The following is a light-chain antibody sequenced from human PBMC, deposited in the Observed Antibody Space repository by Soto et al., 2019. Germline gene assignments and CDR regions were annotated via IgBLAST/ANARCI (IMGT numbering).Light chain of an antibody. V-gene: IGKV3-15*01. CDR2: GAS. Sequence: ERVMTQSPATLSVSPGERATLSCRASQSVSSNLAWYQQKPGQAPRLLIYGASTRATGIPARFSGSGSGTEFNLTISSLPSEDFAVYYCQQYNNWTPYTFGQGTKLEIK. J-gene: IGKJ2*01. CDR1: QSVSSN. CDR3: QQYNNWTPYT.